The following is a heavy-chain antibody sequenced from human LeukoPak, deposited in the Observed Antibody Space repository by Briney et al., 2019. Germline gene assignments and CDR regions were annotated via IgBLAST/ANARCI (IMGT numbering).Heavy chain of an antibody. CDR1: GGIFNNSA. D-gene: IGHD4-17*01. J-gene: IGHJ5*02. Sequence: ASVKVSCKTSGGIFNNSAISWVRQAPGQGLEWLGGIMPLFGTAGYAQKFQGRVTITKDESTRTVYLELTSLTSDDTAVYYCARDVHADYGSGWFDPWGQGTLVSVSS. CDR3: ARDVHADYGSGWFDP. V-gene: IGHV1-69*05. CDR2: IMPLFGTA.